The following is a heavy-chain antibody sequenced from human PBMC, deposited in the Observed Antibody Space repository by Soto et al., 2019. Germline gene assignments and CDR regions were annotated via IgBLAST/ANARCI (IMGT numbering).Heavy chain of an antibody. V-gene: IGHV1-69*13. D-gene: IGHD3-22*01. Sequence: ASVKVSCKASGGTFISYAISWVRQAPGQGLEWMGGIIPIFGTANYAQKFQGRVTITADESTSTAYMELSSLRSEDTAVYYCARVLKGYYDSSGYAFDIWGQGTMVTVSS. CDR3: ARVLKGYYDSSGYAFDI. J-gene: IGHJ3*02. CDR2: IIPIFGTA. CDR1: GGTFISYA.